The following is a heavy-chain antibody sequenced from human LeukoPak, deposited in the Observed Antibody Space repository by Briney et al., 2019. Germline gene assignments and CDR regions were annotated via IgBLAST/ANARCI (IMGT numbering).Heavy chain of an antibody. CDR1: GFTVKDSD. D-gene: IGHD6-25*01. Sequence: GGSLRLSCTASGFTVKDSDMSWIRQAPGKGLEWVSYIIESGASTYYADSVAGRFTISRDNAKNSLYLQMNSLRAEDTAVYYCARWGSELPDDAFDIWGQGTMVTVSS. CDR3: ARWGSELPDDAFDI. CDR2: IIESGAST. J-gene: IGHJ3*02. V-gene: IGHV3-11*04.